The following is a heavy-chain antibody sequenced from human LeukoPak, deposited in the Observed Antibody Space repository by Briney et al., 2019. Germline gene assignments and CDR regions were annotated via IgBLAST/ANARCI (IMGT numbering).Heavy chain of an antibody. CDR2: ISGSGDTR. V-gene: IGHV3-23*01. CDR3: AKNLRSLEWLANLDV. D-gene: IGHD3-3*01. Sequence: GGSLRLSCAASGFTFNNYAMTWVRQAPGKGLEWDSTISGSGDTRHYVDSLKGRFTISRDNSKSTLYLQMDGLRAEDTAIYYCAKNLRSLEWLANLDVWGKGTAVTVSS. J-gene: IGHJ6*04. CDR1: GFTFNNYA.